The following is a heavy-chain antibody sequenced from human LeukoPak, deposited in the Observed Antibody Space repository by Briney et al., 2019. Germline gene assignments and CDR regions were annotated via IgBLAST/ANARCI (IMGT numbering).Heavy chain of an antibody. CDR1: GGSISSSNYY. D-gene: IGHD3-16*02. J-gene: IGHJ5*02. Sequence: SETLSLTCTVSGGSISSSNYYWGWIRQPPGKGLEWIGSIYYRGSTYYNPSLMSRVTIFVDTSKNPFSLKLSSVTAADTAVYYCAREESWNWFDPWGQGTLVTVSS. V-gene: IGHV4-39*07. CDR3: AREESWNWFDP. CDR2: IYYRGST.